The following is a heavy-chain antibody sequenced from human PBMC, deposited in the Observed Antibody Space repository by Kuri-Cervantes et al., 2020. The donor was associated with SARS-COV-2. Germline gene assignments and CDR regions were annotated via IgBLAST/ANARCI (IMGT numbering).Heavy chain of an antibody. CDR2: MNPNSGNT. Sequence: ASVKVSCKASGYTFTSYDINWVRQATGQGLEWMGWMNPNSGNTGYAQKFQDRVTITRNTSISTAYMELSSLRSEDTAVYYCARTRIAAAGTIDYWGQGTLVTVSS. CDR1: GYTFTSYD. D-gene: IGHD6-13*01. V-gene: IGHV1-8*03. CDR3: ARTRIAAAGTIDY. J-gene: IGHJ4*02.